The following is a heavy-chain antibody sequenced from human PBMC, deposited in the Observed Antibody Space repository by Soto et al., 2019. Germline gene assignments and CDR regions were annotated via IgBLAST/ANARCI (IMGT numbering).Heavy chain of an antibody. CDR2: ISGSGGST. Sequence: GGSLRLSCAASGFTFSSYAMSWVRQAPGKGLEWVSAISGSGGSTYYADSVKGRFTISRDNSKNTLYLQMNSLRAEDTAVYYCASGIAVAPDAFDIWGQGTMVTVSS. J-gene: IGHJ3*02. CDR3: ASGIAVAPDAFDI. CDR1: GFTFSSYA. V-gene: IGHV3-23*01. D-gene: IGHD6-19*01.